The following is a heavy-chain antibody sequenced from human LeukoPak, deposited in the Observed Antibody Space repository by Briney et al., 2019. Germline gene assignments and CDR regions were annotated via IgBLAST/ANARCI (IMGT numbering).Heavy chain of an antibody. V-gene: IGHV1-18*01. CDR2: ISAYNGNT. D-gene: IGHD6-13*01. CDR1: GDTFTSYA. J-gene: IGHJ4*02. CDR3: ASARSWYVVNY. Sequence: VASVKVSCKASGDTFTSYAITWVRQAPGQGLEWMGWISAYNGNTNYAQKLQGRVTMTTDTSTSTAYMELRSLRSDDTALYYCASARSWYVVNYWGQGTLVTVSS.